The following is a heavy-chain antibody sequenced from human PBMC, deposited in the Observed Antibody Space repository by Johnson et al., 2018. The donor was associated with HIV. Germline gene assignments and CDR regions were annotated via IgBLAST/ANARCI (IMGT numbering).Heavy chain of an antibody. CDR2: ISYDGSKK. CDR3: ARGRYAFDI. Sequence: QVQLVESGGGVVQPGRSLRLSCAASGFTFSNYAMHWVRQAPGKGLEWVAVISYDGSKKNYADSVKGRFSISRDNSKNTVYLQMNSLRAEDTAVYYCARGRYAFDIWGQGTMVTVSS. J-gene: IGHJ3*02. CDR1: GFTFSNYA. V-gene: IGHV3-30-3*01.